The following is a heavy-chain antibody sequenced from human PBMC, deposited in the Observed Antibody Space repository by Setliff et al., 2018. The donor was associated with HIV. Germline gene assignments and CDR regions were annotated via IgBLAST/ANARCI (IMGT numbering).Heavy chain of an antibody. Sequence: TGGSLRLSCAASGFTFSTYWMHWVRQAPGKGLVWVSHINNDGRKTTYADSVKGRFTVSRDNAENTLYLQMNSLRAEDTAVYYCARVASGYDYGWLDPWGQGTLVTVSS. CDR3: ARVASGYDYGWLDP. CDR2: INNDGRKT. D-gene: IGHD5-12*01. V-gene: IGHV3-74*03. CDR1: GFTFSTYW. J-gene: IGHJ5*02.